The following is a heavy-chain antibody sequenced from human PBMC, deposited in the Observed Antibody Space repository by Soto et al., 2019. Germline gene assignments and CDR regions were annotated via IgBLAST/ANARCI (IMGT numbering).Heavy chain of an antibody. CDR3: ARERNWNYFFRWFDP. Sequence: QVQLVQSGAEVKKPGSSVKVSCKASGGTFSSYAISWVRQAPGQGLEWMGGIIPIFGTANYAQKFQGRVTITADGSTSTAYMELSSLRSEDKDVYYCARERNWNYFFRWFDPWGQGTLVTVSS. D-gene: IGHD1-7*01. V-gene: IGHV1-69*01. J-gene: IGHJ5*02. CDR1: GGTFSSYA. CDR2: IIPIFGTA.